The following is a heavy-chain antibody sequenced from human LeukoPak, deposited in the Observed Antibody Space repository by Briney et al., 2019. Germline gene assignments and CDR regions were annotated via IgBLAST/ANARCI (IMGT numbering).Heavy chain of an antibody. CDR1: GGSISSSSYY. CDR3: ARGLAAAYDYNWFDP. Sequence: SETLSLTCTVSGGSISSSSYYWGWIRQPPGKGLEWIGSIYYSGSTYYNPSLKSRVTMSVDTSKNQFSLKLTSVTAADTAVYFCARGLAAAYDYNWFDPWGQGTLVSVSS. J-gene: IGHJ5*02. V-gene: IGHV4-39*07. D-gene: IGHD5-12*01. CDR2: IYYSGST.